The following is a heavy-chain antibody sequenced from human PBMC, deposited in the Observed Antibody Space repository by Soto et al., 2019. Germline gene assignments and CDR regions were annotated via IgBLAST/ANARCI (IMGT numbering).Heavy chain of an antibody. Sequence: ASETLSLTCTVSGGSISSGGYYWSWIRQHPGKGLEWIGYIYYSGSTYYNPSLKSRVTISVDTSKNQFSLKLSSVTAADTVVYYCARDYGGNSKYYYYGMDVWGQGTTVTVSS. CDR1: GGSISSGGYY. J-gene: IGHJ6*02. CDR3: ARDYGGNSKYYYYGMDV. V-gene: IGHV4-31*03. CDR2: IYYSGST. D-gene: IGHD4-17*01.